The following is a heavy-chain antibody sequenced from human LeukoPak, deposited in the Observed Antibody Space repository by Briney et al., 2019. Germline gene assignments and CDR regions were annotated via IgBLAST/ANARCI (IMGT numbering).Heavy chain of an antibody. CDR3: AKSELIAVAGTFHY. V-gene: IGHV3-23*01. CDR2: ISGSGDST. CDR1: GFTSRSYV. Sequence: TGGSLRLSCAASGFTSRSYVMSGVGQAPGKGREWASAISGSGDSTYYADSVKGRFTISRDNSKNTLYLQMNSLRAEDTAVYYCAKSELIAVAGTFHYWGQGTLVTVSS. D-gene: IGHD6-19*01. J-gene: IGHJ4*02.